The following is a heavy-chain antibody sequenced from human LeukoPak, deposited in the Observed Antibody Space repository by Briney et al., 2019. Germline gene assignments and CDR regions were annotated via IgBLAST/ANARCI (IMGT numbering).Heavy chain of an antibody. Sequence: SETLSLTCTVSGGSISTSNYYWGWIRQPPGKGLEWIGNIFYSGSTYYNPSLKSRVTISVDTSKNQFSLKLSSVTAADTAVYYCARSRIVVFGPLVVVAATGNWFDPWGQGTLVTVSS. CDR1: GGSISTSNYY. V-gene: IGHV4-39*07. CDR2: IFYSGST. J-gene: IGHJ5*02. D-gene: IGHD2-15*01. CDR3: ARSRIVVFGPLVVVAATGNWFDP.